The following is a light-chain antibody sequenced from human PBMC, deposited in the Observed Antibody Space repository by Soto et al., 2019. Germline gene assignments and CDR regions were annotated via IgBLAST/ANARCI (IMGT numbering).Light chain of an antibody. CDR1: QNVYNN. V-gene: IGKV3-15*01. J-gene: IGKJ4*01. CDR2: DAS. CDR3: QQCRNWPLT. Sequence: EIVMTQSPATLSASPGEGATLSCKAGQNVYNNLAWYQQRPGQPPRLLIYDASTRATGISARFSGGWYGTEFTHTISRLQSEDFAVYFCQQCRNWPLTFGGGTKVEIK.